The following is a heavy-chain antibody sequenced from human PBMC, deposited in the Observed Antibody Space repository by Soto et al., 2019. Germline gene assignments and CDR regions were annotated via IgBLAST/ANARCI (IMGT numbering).Heavy chain of an antibody. V-gene: IGHV1-69*08. CDR1: GGSFTSYI. CDR3: AKSLFFGDHDYMDL. D-gene: IGHD3-16*01. CDR2: VIPIQGTA. Sequence: QVQLVQSGAEVQKPGSSVKVSCEASGGSFTSYIFTWVRQAPGQGLEWMGRVIPIQGTANYALKFQDRVTITADKSTNTIYMGLRSLGPEATAVYYCAKSLFFGDHDYMDLWGKGTTVTVSS. J-gene: IGHJ6*03.